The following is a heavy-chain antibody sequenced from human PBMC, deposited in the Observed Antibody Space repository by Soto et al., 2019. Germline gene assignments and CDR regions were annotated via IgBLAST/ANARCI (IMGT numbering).Heavy chain of an antibody. CDR1: GGSVSSGSYY. CDR2: IYYSRST. CDR3: ARDSSGSYFFDY. Sequence: QVQLQETGPGLVKPSEPLSLTCTVSGGSVSSGSYYWSWIRQPPGKGLEWIGYIYYSRSTNYNPSLKSRVTLSVDTSKNRFSLKLSSVTAADTAVYYCARDSSGSYFFDYWGQGTLVTVSS. V-gene: IGHV4-61*01. D-gene: IGHD1-26*01. J-gene: IGHJ4*02.